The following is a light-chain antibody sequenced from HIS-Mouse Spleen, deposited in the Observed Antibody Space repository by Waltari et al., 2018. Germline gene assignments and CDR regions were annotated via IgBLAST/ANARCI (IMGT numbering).Light chain of an antibody. V-gene: IGKV1-5*03. Sequence: DIQMTKSPSILSASVGDRVTITCRASQSISSWLAWYQQKPGKAPKLLIYKASSLESGVPSMFSGSGSGTEFTLTISILHPDDFATYYCQQYNSYWTFGQGTKVEIK. CDR1: QSISSW. CDR2: KAS. J-gene: IGKJ1*01. CDR3: QQYNSYWT.